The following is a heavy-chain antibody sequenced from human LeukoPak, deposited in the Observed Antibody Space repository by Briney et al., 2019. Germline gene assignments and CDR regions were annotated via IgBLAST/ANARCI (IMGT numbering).Heavy chain of an antibody. CDR1: GGTFSSYA. D-gene: IGHD6-13*01. V-gene: IGHV1-69*04. J-gene: IGHJ4*02. CDR2: IIPILGIA. Sequence: SVKVSCKASGGTFSSYAISWVRQAPGQGLEWMGRIIPILGIANYAQKFQGRVTITADKSTSTAYMELSSLRSDDTAVYYCARRAGTGLSYWGQGTLVTVSS. CDR3: ARRAGTGLSY.